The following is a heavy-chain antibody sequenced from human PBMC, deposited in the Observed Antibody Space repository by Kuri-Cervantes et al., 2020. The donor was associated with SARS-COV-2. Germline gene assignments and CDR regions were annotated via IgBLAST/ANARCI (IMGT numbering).Heavy chain of an antibody. CDR2: MYDSGSP. CDR1: GYSSSVGYY. Sequence: GSLRLSCAVSGYSSSVGYYWAWIRQSPGKGLEWIGTMYDSGSPYYNPSLESRVTISDISPDTSKKHFSLRLNSVTAADTAVYYCARVPIAAPEYWSQGTLVTVSS. J-gene: IGHJ4*02. V-gene: IGHV4-38-2*01. D-gene: IGHD6-13*01. CDR3: ARVPIAAPEY.